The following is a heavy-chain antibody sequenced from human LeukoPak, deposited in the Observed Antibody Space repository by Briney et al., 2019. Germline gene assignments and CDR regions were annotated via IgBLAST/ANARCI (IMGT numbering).Heavy chain of an antibody. Sequence: GGSLRLSCVASGFTFSDYAMNWVRQAPGKGLEWVSTFKTKYNQMYYAESVRGRFTISTDNFRNTVFLQMNSLRADDTALYYCARSVPDYTRFDYWGQGALVTVSS. CDR1: GFTFSDYA. J-gene: IGHJ4*02. V-gene: IGHV3-23*05. D-gene: IGHD4-11*01. CDR3: ARSVPDYTRFDY. CDR2: FKTKYNQM.